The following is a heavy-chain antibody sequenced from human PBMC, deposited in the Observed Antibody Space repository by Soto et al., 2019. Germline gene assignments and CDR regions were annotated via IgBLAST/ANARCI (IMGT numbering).Heavy chain of an antibody. CDR1: GYTFSSYG. Sequence: QVHLVQSGAEVKQPGASVKVSCKASGYTFSSYGISWVRQAPGQGPEWMGWISTDNGKTNYAQKFQGRVTMTTETSTSTAYMELRSLRSDDTAVSYCARDWYCSGGNCRNVFDSWGQGTLVTVSS. CDR3: ARDWYCSGGNCRNVFDS. J-gene: IGHJ4*02. CDR2: ISTDNGKT. D-gene: IGHD2-15*01. V-gene: IGHV1-18*01.